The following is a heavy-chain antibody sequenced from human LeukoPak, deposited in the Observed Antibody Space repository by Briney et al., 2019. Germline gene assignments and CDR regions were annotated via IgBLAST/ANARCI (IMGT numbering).Heavy chain of an antibody. CDR3: AKTIVVVPAVPRGFDP. J-gene: IGHJ5*02. CDR2: ISGSGVNT. Sequence: GGSLRLSCAASGFTFSNYAMTWVRQAPGKGLEWVSAISGSGVNTYYADSVKGRFTISRDSSKNTLSLHMNSLRADDTAVYYCAKTIVVVPAVPRGFDPWGQGTLVTVSS. D-gene: IGHD2-2*01. V-gene: IGHV3-23*01. CDR1: GFTFSNYA.